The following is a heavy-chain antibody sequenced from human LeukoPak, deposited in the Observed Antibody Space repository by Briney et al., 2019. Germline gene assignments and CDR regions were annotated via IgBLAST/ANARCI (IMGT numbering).Heavy chain of an antibody. Sequence: GGSLRLSCVTSGFTFRHDWMTWVRQAEGKGGEWGGNRNQDGSKKNYVDSVKGRFSISRDNKENSLFLQMDSLRAEDTAIYYCARDTSPSSRTSYFDALAVWGQGTMVTVSS. CDR2: RNQDGSKK. CDR3: ARDTSPSSRTSYFDALAV. J-gene: IGHJ3*01. V-gene: IGHV3-7*01. CDR1: GFTFRHDW. D-gene: IGHD2-2*01.